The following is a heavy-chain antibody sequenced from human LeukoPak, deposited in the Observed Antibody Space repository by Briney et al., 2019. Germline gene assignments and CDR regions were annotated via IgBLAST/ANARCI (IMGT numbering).Heavy chain of an antibody. CDR1: GYTLTELS. D-gene: IGHD1-26*01. CDR2: FDPEDGET. J-gene: IGHJ3*02. V-gene: IGHV1-24*01. Sequence: GASVKVSCKVSGYTLTELSMHWVRQAPGKGLEWMGGFDPEDGETIYAQKFQGRVTMTEDTSTDTSYMELSSLRSEDTAVYYCATLPRSYPDAFDIWGQGTMVTVSS. CDR3: ATLPRSYPDAFDI.